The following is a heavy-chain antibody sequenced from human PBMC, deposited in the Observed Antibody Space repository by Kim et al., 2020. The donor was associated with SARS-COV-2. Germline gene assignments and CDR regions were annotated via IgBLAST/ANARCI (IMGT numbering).Heavy chain of an antibody. CDR3: ARGGWFDP. V-gene: IGHV1-18*01. CDR2: KCNT. J-gene: IGHJ5*02. Sequence: KCNTNYAQRLQGRVTMTTDTSTSTAYMELRSLRSDETAVYYCARGGWFDPWGQGTLVTVSS.